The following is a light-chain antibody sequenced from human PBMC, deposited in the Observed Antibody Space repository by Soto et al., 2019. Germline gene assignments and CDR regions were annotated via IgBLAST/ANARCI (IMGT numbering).Light chain of an antibody. CDR1: QFVSSRS. V-gene: IGKV3-20*01. Sequence: MASQFVSSRSLAWYQQKLGKAPRLLIYGASNRATGIPGRFSASGSGTDFTLTITPLEPEDFAVYFCQQYANSPITFGQGTRLEIK. CDR2: GAS. J-gene: IGKJ5*01. CDR3: QQYANSPIT.